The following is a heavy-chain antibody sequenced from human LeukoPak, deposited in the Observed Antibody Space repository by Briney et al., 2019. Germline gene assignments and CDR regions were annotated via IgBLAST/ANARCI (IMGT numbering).Heavy chain of an antibody. D-gene: IGHD3-10*01. CDR2: IDHSGST. J-gene: IGHJ6*03. V-gene: IGHV4-34*01. CDR3: ARGKGSGSFHYYYYMDV. CDR1: GGSFSGYY. Sequence: SETLSLTCAVYGGSFSGYYWSWIRQPPGKGLEWIGEIDHSGSTNYNPSLKSRVTISVDTSKNQFSLKLSSVTAADTAVYYCARGKGSGSFHYYYYMDVWGKGTTVTISS.